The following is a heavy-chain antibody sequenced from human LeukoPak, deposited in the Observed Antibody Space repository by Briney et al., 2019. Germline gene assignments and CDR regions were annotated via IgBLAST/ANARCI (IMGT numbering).Heavy chain of an antibody. CDR1: GYSISNGYY. V-gene: IGHV4-38-2*02. CDR3: ARQGRYDTTGRWFDP. CDR2: TYHSGTS. J-gene: IGHJ5*02. D-gene: IGHD3-22*01. Sequence: NPSETLSLTCTVSGYSISNGYYWGWIRRPPGKGLEWIGTTYHSGTSYYNPSLKSRVTISVDTSKNQLSLKLSSVTAADTAVYYCARQGRYDTTGRWFDPWGLGTLVTVSS.